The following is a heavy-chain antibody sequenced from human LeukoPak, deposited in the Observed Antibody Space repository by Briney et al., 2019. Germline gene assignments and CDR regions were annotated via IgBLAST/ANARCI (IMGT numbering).Heavy chain of an antibody. CDR2: ISYDGSNK. CDR1: GFTFSSYA. Sequence: GGSLRLSCAASGFTFSSYAMHWVRQAPGKGLEWVAVISYDGSNKYYADSVKGRFTISRDNAKNSLYLQMNSLRAEDTALYYCAKDIKSLRFLEWPYGMDVWGQGTTVTASS. D-gene: IGHD3-3*01. CDR3: AKDIKSLRFLEWPYGMDV. V-gene: IGHV3-30*04. J-gene: IGHJ6*02.